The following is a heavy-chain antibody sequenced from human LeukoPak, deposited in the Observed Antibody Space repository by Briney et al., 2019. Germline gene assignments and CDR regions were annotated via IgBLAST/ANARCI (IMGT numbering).Heavy chain of an antibody. J-gene: IGHJ6*03. Sequence: PGGSLRLSCAASGFTFSDYYMSWIRQAPGKGLEWVSYISSSGSTIYYADSVKGRFTISRDNAKNSLYLQMNSLRAEDTALYHCARVRYGSGSYYEHYYYYYMDVWGKGTTVTISS. D-gene: IGHD3-10*01. V-gene: IGHV3-11*01. CDR3: ARVRYGSGSYYEHYYYYYMDV. CDR2: ISSSGSTI. CDR1: GFTFSDYY.